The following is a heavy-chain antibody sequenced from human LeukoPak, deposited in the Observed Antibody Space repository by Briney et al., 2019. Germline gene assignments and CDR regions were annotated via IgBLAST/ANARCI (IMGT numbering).Heavy chain of an antibody. J-gene: IGHJ4*02. V-gene: IGHV3-30*18. CDR3: AKDLMALPGLDYFDY. CDR1: GFTFSTYG. Sequence: GGSLRLSCAASGFTFSTYGMHWVRQAPGKGLEWVALISEAGRNEKYADSVKGRFTISRDNSENILYLQMNSLRGDDTGVYFCAKDLMALPGLDYFDYWGQGTLVTVSS. CDR2: ISEAGRNE. D-gene: IGHD1-7*01.